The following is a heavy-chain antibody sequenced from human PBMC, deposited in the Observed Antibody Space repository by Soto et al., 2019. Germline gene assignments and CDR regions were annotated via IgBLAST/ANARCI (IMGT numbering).Heavy chain of an antibody. CDR3: ARDCQYDSSGCMDY. Sequence: QVQLVESGGGVVQPGKSLRLSCAGSGFTFNNHGMHWVRQAPGKGRAWVAVIWYDGNNKYYADSVKGRFTISRDNSKNILYLQMNSLRVEDTAVYYCARDCQYDSSGCMDYWGQGTLVTVSS. CDR2: IWYDGNNK. CDR1: GFTFNNHG. V-gene: IGHV3-33*01. D-gene: IGHD3-22*01. J-gene: IGHJ4*02.